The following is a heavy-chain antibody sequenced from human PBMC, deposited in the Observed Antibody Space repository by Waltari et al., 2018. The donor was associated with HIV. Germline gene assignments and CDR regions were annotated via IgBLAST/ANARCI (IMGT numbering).Heavy chain of an antibody. V-gene: IGHV3-30*18. CDR1: GFNFNLHS. CDR2: MSHDGTEK. Sequence: QVHLVESGGGVVQPGGSLRLSCGASGFNFNLHSMHWVRQAPGKGLEWVAFMSHDGTEKFYSDSVKGRFIISRDNSKKTLYLQMNSLRVEDTGMYFCAKIRHPGRGYRGHGLDSWGQGILATVSS. D-gene: IGHD5-12*01. CDR3: AKIRHPGRGYRGHGLDS. J-gene: IGHJ4*02.